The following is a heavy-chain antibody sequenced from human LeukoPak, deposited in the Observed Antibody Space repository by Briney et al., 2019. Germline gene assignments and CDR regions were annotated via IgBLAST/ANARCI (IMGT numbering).Heavy chain of an antibody. D-gene: IGHD6-6*01. V-gene: IGHV1-69*05. CDR3: ARDVLAARHPTYFDY. Sequence: ASVKVSCKASGGTFSSYAISWVRQAPGQGLEWMGGIIPIFGTTNYAQKFQGRVTITTDESTSTAYMELSSLRSEDTAVYYCARDVLAARHPTYFDYWGQGTLVTVSS. CDR1: GGTFSSYA. CDR2: IIPIFGTT. J-gene: IGHJ4*02.